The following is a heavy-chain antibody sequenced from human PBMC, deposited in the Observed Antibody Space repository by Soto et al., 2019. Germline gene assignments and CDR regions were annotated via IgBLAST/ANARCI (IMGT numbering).Heavy chain of an antibody. D-gene: IGHD6-13*01. J-gene: IGHJ4*02. Sequence: QVQLVASGGGVVQPGRSLRLSCAASGFTFSGYGMHWVRQAPGEGLQWVAVLANDGSYQYYADPLKGRVTISRDNSKNTLYLQMDSLRPEDTAVYYCARSSGGSSWYAPDYWGQGTLVTVSP. CDR2: LANDGSYQ. CDR1: GFTFSGYG. V-gene: IGHV3-30*03. CDR3: ARSSGGSSWYAPDY.